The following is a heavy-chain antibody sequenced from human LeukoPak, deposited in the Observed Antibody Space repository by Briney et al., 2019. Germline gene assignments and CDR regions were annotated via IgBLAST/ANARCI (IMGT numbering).Heavy chain of an antibody. D-gene: IGHD2-2*02. Sequence: SVKVSCKASGGTFSSYAISWVRQAPGQGLEWMGGIIPIFGTANYAQKFQGRVTITADESTSTAYMELSSLRSEDTAVYYCARVPYCSSTSCCTPYHYWGQGTLVTVSS. CDR1: GGTFSSYA. V-gene: IGHV1-69*01. CDR2: IIPIFGTA. CDR3: ARVPYCSSTSCCTPYHY. J-gene: IGHJ4*02.